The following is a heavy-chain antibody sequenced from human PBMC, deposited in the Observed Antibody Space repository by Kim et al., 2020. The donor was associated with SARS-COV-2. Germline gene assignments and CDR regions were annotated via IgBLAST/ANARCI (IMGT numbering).Heavy chain of an antibody. D-gene: IGHD3-10*01. CDR2: ISSTVDNT. V-gene: IGHV3-23*01. CDR1: GFTFSNSD. Sequence: GGSLRLSCAASGFTFSNSDMSWVRQAPGKGLEWVSDISSTVDNTYYADSVKGRFTISRDNSRNTLYLQMNNLRADDTAEYYCARPGETGGYYFDSWGQGALVTVSS. J-gene: IGHJ4*02. CDR3: ARPGETGGYYFDS.